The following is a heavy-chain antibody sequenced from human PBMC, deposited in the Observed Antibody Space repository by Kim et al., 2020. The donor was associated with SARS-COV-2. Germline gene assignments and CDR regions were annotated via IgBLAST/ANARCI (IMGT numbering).Heavy chain of an antibody. J-gene: IGHJ4*02. Sequence: GGSLRLSCAASGFTFDDYAMHWVRQAPGKGLEWVSGISWNSGSIGYADSVKGRFTISRDNAKNSLYLQMNSLRAEDTALYYCAKDLSRTTVTTRGYYFDYWGQGTLVTVSS. V-gene: IGHV3-9*01. CDR2: ISWNSGSI. CDR3: AKDLSRTTVTTRGYYFDY. CDR1: GFTFDDYA. D-gene: IGHD4-17*01.